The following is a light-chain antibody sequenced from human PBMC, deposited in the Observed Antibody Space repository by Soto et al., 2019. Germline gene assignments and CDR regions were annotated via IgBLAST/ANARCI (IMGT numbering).Light chain of an antibody. CDR1: QSVSSSY. Sequence: ETVLTQSPGTLSLSPGERATLFCRASQSVSSSYLAWYQQKPGQAPRLLIYGASSRATGIPDRFSGSGSATDFTLSISRLEPEDFAVYYCQQHGSSPPSWTFGQGTKVEIK. CDR2: GAS. J-gene: IGKJ1*01. V-gene: IGKV3-20*01. CDR3: QQHGSSPPSWT.